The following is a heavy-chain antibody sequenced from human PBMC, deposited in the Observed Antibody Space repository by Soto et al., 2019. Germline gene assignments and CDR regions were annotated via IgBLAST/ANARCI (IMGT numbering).Heavy chain of an antibody. CDR1: GFTFSSYE. V-gene: IGHV3-48*03. D-gene: IGHD3-3*01. Sequence: GGSLRLSCAASGFTFSSYEINWVRQAPGKGLEWVSYISSSGSTIYYADSVKGRFTISRDNAKNSLYLQMNSLRAEDTAVYYCARVPDYDFWSGYYTGPAYYGMDVWGQGTTVTVSS. CDR2: ISSSGSTI. J-gene: IGHJ6*02. CDR3: ARVPDYDFWSGYYTGPAYYGMDV.